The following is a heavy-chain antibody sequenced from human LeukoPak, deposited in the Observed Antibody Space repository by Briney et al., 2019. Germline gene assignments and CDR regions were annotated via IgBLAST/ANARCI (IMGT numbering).Heavy chain of an antibody. V-gene: IGHV3-21*01. D-gene: IGHD3-22*01. CDR1: GFTFSNYI. J-gene: IGHJ6*02. Sequence: KPGGSLRVSCAASGFTFSNYIMTWVRQAPGKGLEWVSSISSSTVYIYYADSVKGRFTIYRDNAKNSLYLQMNSLRAEDTAVYYCARDRRAYYDNSGPRWGYYGMDVRGQGTTVTVSS. CDR3: ARDRRAYYDNSGPRWGYYGMDV. CDR2: ISSSTVYI.